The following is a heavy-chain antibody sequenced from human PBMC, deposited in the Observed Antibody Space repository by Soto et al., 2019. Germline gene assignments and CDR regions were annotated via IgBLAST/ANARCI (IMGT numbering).Heavy chain of an antibody. Sequence: ASVKVSCKASGYTFTSFGISWVRQAPGQGLEWMGWISAYNGNTNYAQKLQGRVTMTTDTSTSTAYMELRSLRSDHTAVYYCARDLTDFWSGPIPPHYYYGMDVWGQGTTVTVSS. D-gene: IGHD3-3*01. CDR2: ISAYNGNT. CDR3: ARDLTDFWSGPIPPHYYYGMDV. CDR1: GYTFTSFG. J-gene: IGHJ6*02. V-gene: IGHV1-18*04.